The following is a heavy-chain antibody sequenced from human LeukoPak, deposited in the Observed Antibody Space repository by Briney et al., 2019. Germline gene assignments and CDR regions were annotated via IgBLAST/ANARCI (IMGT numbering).Heavy chain of an antibody. J-gene: IGHJ4*02. CDR1: GFTFSSDW. CDR2: INQDGRDK. CDR3: AGGAGY. Sequence: GGSLRLSCAASGFTFSSDWMSWVRQAPGKGLEWVANINQDGRDKSYVDSVRGRFTISRDNARNSLYLQMNSLRAEDTALYYCAGGAGYWGQGTLVTVSS. V-gene: IGHV3-7*01.